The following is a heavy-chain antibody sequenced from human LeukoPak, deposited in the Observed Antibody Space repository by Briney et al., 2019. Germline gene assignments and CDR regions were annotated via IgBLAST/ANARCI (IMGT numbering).Heavy chain of an antibody. Sequence: GASLRLSCAASGFIFSNYAMNWVRQAPGKGLEWVSTISGSGGTTYYAGSVKGRFTISRDDSKNTLYLQMNSLRAEDTAVYYCGKQVTAAGTNDWGQGTPVTVSS. CDR3: GKQVTAAGTND. D-gene: IGHD6-13*01. CDR2: ISGSGGTT. V-gene: IGHV3-23*01. CDR1: GFIFSNYA. J-gene: IGHJ4*02.